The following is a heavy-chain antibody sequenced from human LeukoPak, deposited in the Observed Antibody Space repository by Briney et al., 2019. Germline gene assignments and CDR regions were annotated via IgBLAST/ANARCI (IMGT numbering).Heavy chain of an antibody. CDR3: AREGIGYYIDG. D-gene: IGHD2-15*01. CDR2: INSRSTII. Sequence: PGGSLRLSCAASGFIFSSYSMNWVRQAPGKGLEWISYINSRSTIINVAASVKGRIIISRDNGKNSLYLELNSLRAEDTALYYCAREGIGYYIDGWGKGATVIVSS. CDR1: GFIFSSYS. J-gene: IGHJ6*03. V-gene: IGHV3-48*01.